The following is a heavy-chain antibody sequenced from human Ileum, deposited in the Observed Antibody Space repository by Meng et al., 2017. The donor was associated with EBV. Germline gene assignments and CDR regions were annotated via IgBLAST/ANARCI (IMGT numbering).Heavy chain of an antibody. CDR3: ARGGWSLDY. D-gene: IGHD2-15*01. CDR2: IYYSGST. CDR1: GGSISSYY. J-gene: IGHJ4*02. V-gene: IGHV4-59*08. Sequence: VQLKESGPGLVTPSETLSLTCTVSGGSISSYYWSWIRQPPGKGLEWIGYIYYSGSTNYNPSLKSRVTISVDTSKNQFSLNLSSVTAADTAVYYCARGGWSLDYWGQGTLVTVSS.